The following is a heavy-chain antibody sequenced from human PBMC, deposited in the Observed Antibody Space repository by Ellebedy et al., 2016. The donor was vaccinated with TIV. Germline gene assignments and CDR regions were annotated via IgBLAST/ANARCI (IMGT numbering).Heavy chain of an antibody. D-gene: IGHD5-24*01. CDR2: ISAYNGNT. Sequence: ASVKVSXXASGFTLTDYYIHWVRQAPGQGLEWMGWISAYNGNTNYAQKLQGRVTMTTDTSTSTAYMELRSLRSDDTAVYYCARGATRPVEMATVNDYWGQGTLVTVSS. CDR3: ARGATRPVEMATVNDY. J-gene: IGHJ4*02. CDR1: GFTLTDYY. V-gene: IGHV1-18*04.